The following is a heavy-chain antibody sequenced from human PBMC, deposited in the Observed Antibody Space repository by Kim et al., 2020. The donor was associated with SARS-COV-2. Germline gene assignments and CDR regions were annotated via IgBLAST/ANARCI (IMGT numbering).Heavy chain of an antibody. CDR2: ISGSGGST. CDR1: GFTFSSYA. J-gene: IGHJ5*02. V-gene: IGHV3-23*01. CDR3: AKIYDILTGYYNNWFDP. Sequence: GGSLRLSCAASGFTFSSYAMSWVRQAPGKGLEWVSAISGSGGSTYYADSVKGRFTISRDNSKNTLYLQMNSLRAEDTAVYYCAKIYDILTGYYNNWFDPWGQGTLVTVSS. D-gene: IGHD3-9*01.